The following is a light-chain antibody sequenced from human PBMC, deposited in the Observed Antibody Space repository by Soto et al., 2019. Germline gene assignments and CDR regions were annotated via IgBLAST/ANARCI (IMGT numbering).Light chain of an antibody. CDR1: QDISNY. CDR2: DAS. CDR3: QQSYSTRWT. V-gene: IGKV1-33*01. Sequence: DIQMTQSPSSLSASVGDRVTITCQASQDISNYLNWYQQKPGKAPKLLIYDASNLETGVPSRFSGSGSGTDFTFTISSLQPEDIATYYCQQSYSTRWTFGQGTKVDI. J-gene: IGKJ1*01.